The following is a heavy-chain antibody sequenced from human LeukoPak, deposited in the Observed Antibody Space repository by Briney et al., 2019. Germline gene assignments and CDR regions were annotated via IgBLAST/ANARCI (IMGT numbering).Heavy chain of an antibody. V-gene: IGHV1-46*01. CDR1: GFTFTSFY. CDR3: ARGHRFYDSSAYYSGAKYYFDY. D-gene: IGHD3-22*01. Sequence: ASVKVSCKASGFTFTSFYMHWVRQAPGQGLEWLGVINPSGGDTIYAQKFQGRVTMTRDMSTRTAFMELSSLRSDDTAIYYCARGHRFYDSSAYYSGAKYYFDYWGQGTLVTVSS. CDR2: INPSGGDT. J-gene: IGHJ4*02.